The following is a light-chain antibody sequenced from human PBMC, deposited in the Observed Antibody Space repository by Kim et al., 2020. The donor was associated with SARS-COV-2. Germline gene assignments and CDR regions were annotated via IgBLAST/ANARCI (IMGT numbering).Light chain of an antibody. CDR1: QGISTS. J-gene: IGKJ1*01. V-gene: IGKV1-27*01. CDR3: QKYDAAPWT. Sequence: DIQMTQSPSSLSASVGDRVTITCRASQGISTSLAWYQQKPGKVPKVLIYSASALQSGFPSRFSGSGSGTDFTLTISSLQPEDVATYYCQKYDAAPWTFGHGTKVDIK. CDR2: SAS.